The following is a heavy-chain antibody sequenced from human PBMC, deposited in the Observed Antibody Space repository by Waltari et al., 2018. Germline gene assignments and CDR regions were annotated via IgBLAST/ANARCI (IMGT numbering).Heavy chain of an antibody. J-gene: IGHJ4*02. CDR1: GGPLISDDYS. CDR3: ARAVPAGRYFDS. V-gene: IGHV4-30-2*01. D-gene: IGHD1-1*01. CDR2: IYHRETT. Sequence: QLQLQESGSGLVEPSQTLSPTCAVSGGPLISDDYSWSWIRQPPGEGLEWIGYIYHRETTHYNPSLQSRVTISLDRSKNQFFLKLTSLTAADTAVYYCARAVPAGRYFDSWGQGTLVTVSS.